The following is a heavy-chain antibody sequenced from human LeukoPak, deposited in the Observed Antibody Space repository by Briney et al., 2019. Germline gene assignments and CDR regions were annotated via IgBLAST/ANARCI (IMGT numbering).Heavy chain of an antibody. D-gene: IGHD2-15*01. CDR2: ISAYNGNT. CDR3: ATSYCSGGSCYTALFDC. CDR1: GYTFTNYG. V-gene: IGHV1-18*01. Sequence: GASVKVSCKASGYTFTNYGISWVRQAPGQGREWMGWISAYNGNTNYVQNLQGRVTMTTDTSTSTAYMELRSLRSDDTAVYFCATSYCSGGSCYTALFDCWGQGTLVTVSS. J-gene: IGHJ4*02.